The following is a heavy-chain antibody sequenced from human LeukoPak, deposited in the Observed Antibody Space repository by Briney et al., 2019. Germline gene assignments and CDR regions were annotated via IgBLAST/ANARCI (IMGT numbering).Heavy chain of an antibody. CDR1: GGTFSSYA. V-gene: IGHV1-69*13. CDR2: IIPIFGTA. CDR3: ARDPLPTFRYGMDV. D-gene: IGHD2/OR15-2a*01. J-gene: IGHJ6*02. Sequence: ASVKVSCKASGGTFSSYAISWVRQAPGQGLEWMGGIIPIFGTANYAQKFQGRVTITADESTSTAYMELSSLRSEDTAVYYCARDPLPTFRYGMDVWGQGTTVTVSS.